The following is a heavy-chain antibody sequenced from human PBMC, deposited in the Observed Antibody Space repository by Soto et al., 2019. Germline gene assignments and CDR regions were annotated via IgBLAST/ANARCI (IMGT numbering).Heavy chain of an antibody. V-gene: IGHV3-23*01. D-gene: IGHD1-26*01. CDR2: ASNSGGST. J-gene: IGHJ4*02. CDR1: GFSLRDYS. CDR3: ARDGVGATAYFGYLDY. Sequence: AGGSLRLSCAASGFSLRDYSMSWVRQAPGKGLEWVSAASNSGGSTYYADSVKGRFTITRDNSENTLYLQMDSLRGEDTAVYYCARDGVGATAYFGYLDYWGQGALVTVSS.